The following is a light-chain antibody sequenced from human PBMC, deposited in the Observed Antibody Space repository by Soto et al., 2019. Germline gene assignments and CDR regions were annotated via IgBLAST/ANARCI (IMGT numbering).Light chain of an antibody. CDR1: SGDVGNYNL. J-gene: IGLJ3*02. CDR2: EVS. Sequence: QSALTQPASVSGSPEQSITISCTGTSGDVGNYNLVSWYQQHPGKAPHLVIYEVSKRPSGVSYRFSGSRSGNTASLTISGLQAEDEADYYCCAYAGGSVYVLFGGGTKLTVL. V-gene: IGLV2-23*02. CDR3: CAYAGGSVYVL.